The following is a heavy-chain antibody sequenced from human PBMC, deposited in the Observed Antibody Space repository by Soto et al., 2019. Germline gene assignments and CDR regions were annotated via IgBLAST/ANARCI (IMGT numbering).Heavy chain of an antibody. D-gene: IGHD3-10*01. CDR3: AREGYAYGLDF. J-gene: IGHJ4*02. V-gene: IGHV3-53*02. CDR2: NYTGGNS. Sequence: EVQLVQTGGGLIKPGGSLSLSCAASGLSVSDKYMSWVRQTPGKGREWVSLNYTGGNSYFADIVKGRFIVSRDISKNTLFLHMNSLAAEDTAVYYCAREGYAYGLDFWGQGSLVTVSS. CDR1: GLSVSDKY.